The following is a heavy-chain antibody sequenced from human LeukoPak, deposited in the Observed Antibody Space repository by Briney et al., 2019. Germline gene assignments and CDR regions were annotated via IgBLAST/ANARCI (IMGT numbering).Heavy chain of an antibody. J-gene: IGHJ4*02. CDR2: ISWDGVST. D-gene: IGHD6-13*01. CDR3: AKDSPSWYRHEYYFDY. CDR1: GFTFSSYE. Sequence: GGSLRLSCAASGFTFSSYEMNWVRQAPGKGLEWVSLISWDGVSTYYADSVKGRFTISRDNNKKSLYLQMNSLRTEDTAFYYCAKDSPSWYRHEYYFDYWGQGTLVTVSS. V-gene: IGHV3-43*02.